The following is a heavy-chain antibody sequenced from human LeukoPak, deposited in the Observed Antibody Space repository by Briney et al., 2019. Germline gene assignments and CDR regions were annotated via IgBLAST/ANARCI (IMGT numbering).Heavy chain of an antibody. Sequence: SETLSLTCTVSGGSIGSYYWNWIRQSAEKGLEWIGRVHTTGSLDYNPSLKSRVTISIDTSSNHFSLMMDSVTTTDTAVYYCARGTKSPRTTVLTSFWYFDLWGRGTLVTVSS. CDR3: ARGTKSPRTTVLTSFWYFDL. V-gene: IGHV4-4*07. J-gene: IGHJ2*01. CDR2: VHTTGSL. CDR1: GGSIGSYY. D-gene: IGHD4-17*01.